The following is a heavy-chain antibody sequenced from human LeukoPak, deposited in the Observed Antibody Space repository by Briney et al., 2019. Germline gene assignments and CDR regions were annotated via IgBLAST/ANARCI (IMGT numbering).Heavy chain of an antibody. V-gene: IGHV4-59*12. J-gene: IGHJ4*02. Sequence: PSETLSLTCTVSGGSISSYYWSWIRQPPGKGLEWIGYIYYSGSTNYNPSLKSRVTISVDTSKNQFSLKLSPVTAADTAVYYCARGIVVAPWYFDYWGQGTLVTVSS. CDR3: ARGIVVAPWYFDY. CDR2: IYYSGST. CDR1: GGSISSYY. D-gene: IGHD3-22*01.